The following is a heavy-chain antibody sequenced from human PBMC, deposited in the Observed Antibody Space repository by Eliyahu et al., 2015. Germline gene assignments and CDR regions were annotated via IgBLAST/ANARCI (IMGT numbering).Heavy chain of an antibody. CDR1: GGSFSDYY. D-gene: IGHD3-22*01. CDR3: ARVYDSSGYLYY. Sequence: QVQLQQWGARLVKPSGTLSLTCAVYGGSFSDYYWSWIRQPPGKGLEWIGEINHSGSTNCNPSLESRVTISVDTSKNQFSLKLSSVTAADTAVYYCARVYDSSGYLYYWGQGTLVTVSS. CDR2: INHSGST. V-gene: IGHV4-34*01. J-gene: IGHJ4*02.